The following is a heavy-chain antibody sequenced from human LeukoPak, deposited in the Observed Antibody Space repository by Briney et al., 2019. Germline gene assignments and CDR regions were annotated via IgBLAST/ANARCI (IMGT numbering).Heavy chain of an antibody. CDR1: GGSISSYY. CDR3: ARANSSSSLYFDY. Sequence: SETLSLTCTVPGGSISSYYWSWIRQPPGKGLEWIGYIYYSGSTNYNPSLKSRVTISVDTSKNQFSLKLSSVTAADTAVYYCARANSSSSLYFDYWGQGTLVTVSS. V-gene: IGHV4-59*01. CDR2: IYYSGST. J-gene: IGHJ4*02. D-gene: IGHD6-6*01.